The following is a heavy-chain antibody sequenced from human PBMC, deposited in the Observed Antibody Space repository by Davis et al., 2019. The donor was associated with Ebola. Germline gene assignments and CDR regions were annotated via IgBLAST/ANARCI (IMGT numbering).Heavy chain of an antibody. J-gene: IGHJ6*02. V-gene: IGHV3-11*01. Sequence: PGGSLRLSCAASGFTFSDYYMSWIRQAPGKGLDWVSYISSSGSTIYYADSVKGRFTISRDNAKNSLYLQMNSLRAEETAVYYCARGLRFRNYYYGMDVWGQGTTVTVSS. D-gene: IGHD5-12*01. CDR2: ISSSGSTI. CDR1: GFTFSDYY. CDR3: ARGLRFRNYYYGMDV.